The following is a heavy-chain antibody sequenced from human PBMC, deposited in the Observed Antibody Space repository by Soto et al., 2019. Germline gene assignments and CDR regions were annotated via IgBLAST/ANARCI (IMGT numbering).Heavy chain of an antibody. V-gene: IGHV1-69*01. D-gene: IGHD2-2*02. CDR3: ARDLVVVVPAAIRDDAFDI. J-gene: IGHJ3*02. Sequence: QVQLVQSGAEVKKPGSSVKVSCKASGGTFSSYAISWVRQAPGQGLEWMGGIIPIFGTANYAQKFQGRVTITADESTRTAYMELSSLRSEDTAVYYCARDLVVVVPAAIRDDAFDIWGQGTMVTVSS. CDR1: GGTFSSYA. CDR2: IIPIFGTA.